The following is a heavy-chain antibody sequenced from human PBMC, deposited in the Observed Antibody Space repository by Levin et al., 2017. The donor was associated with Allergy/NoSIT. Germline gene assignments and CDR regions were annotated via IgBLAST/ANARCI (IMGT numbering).Heavy chain of an antibody. Sequence: SETLSLTCTVSGGSVSGYYWSWIRQPPGKRLEWIAFIHYSGTTSYNPSLESRVTMSIDTSKNQFSLKLNSVTAADTAVYYCAAGGASSKPFDNWGQGTLVTVSS. J-gene: IGHJ4*02. CDR1: GGSVSGYY. D-gene: IGHD4-11*01. CDR2: IHYSGTT. CDR3: AAGGASSKPFDN. V-gene: IGHV4-59*02.